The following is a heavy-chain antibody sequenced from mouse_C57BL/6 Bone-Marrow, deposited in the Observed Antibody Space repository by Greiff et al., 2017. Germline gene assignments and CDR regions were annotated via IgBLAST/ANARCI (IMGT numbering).Heavy chain of an antibody. J-gene: IGHJ3*01. V-gene: IGHV6-3*01. CDR1: GFTFSNYW. CDR2: IRLKSDNYAT. D-gene: IGHD2-1*01. CDR3: TRGVRFAY. Sequence: EVQVVESGGGLVQPGGSMKLSCVASGFTFSNYWMNWVRQSPEKGLEWVAQIRLKSDNYATHYAESVKGRFTISRDDSKSSVYLQMNNLRAEDTGIYYCTRGVRFAYWGQGTLVTVSA.